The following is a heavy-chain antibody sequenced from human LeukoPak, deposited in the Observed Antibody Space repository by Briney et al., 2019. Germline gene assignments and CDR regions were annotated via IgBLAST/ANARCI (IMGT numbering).Heavy chain of an antibody. J-gene: IGHJ6*03. CDR2: TNQDGSEE. CDR1: GFSFSSFW. CDR3: ARGGNTMWYYFMDV. Sequence: PGGSLRLSCAASGFSFSSFWMTWVRQAPGKGLEWVANTNQDGSEEYYVGSVKGRFSISRDNAKNSLYLQMNSLGAEDTALYYCARGGNTMWYYFMDVWGKGTTVTISS. V-gene: IGHV3-7*01. D-gene: IGHD3-3*01.